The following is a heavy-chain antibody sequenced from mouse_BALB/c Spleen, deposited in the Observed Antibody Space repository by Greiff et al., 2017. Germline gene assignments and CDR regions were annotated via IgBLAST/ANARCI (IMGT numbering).Heavy chain of an antibody. Sequence: EVKLQESGPGLVKPSQSLSLTCTVTGYSITSDYAWNWIRQFPGNKLEWMGYISYSGSTSYNPSLKSRISITRDTSKNQFFLQLNSVTTEDTATYYCAKSGDGYYEFAYWGQGTLVTVSA. J-gene: IGHJ3*01. CDR1: GYSITSDYA. V-gene: IGHV3-2*02. D-gene: IGHD2-3*01. CDR2: ISYSGST. CDR3: AKSGDGYYEFAY.